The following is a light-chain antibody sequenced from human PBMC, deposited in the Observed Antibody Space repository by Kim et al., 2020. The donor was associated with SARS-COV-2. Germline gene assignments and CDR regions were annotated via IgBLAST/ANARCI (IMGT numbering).Light chain of an antibody. V-gene: IGKV3-11*01. CDR1: RSVSIF. CDR3: QQRTSWPLT. CDR2: DAS. Sequence: SPGETAPLSSSASRSVSIFVACYQQKADQAPRLIIYDASTRATGIPASFSGGGSGADFTLTISSLEPDDFAVYYCQQRTSWPLTFGGGTKVDIK. J-gene: IGKJ4*01.